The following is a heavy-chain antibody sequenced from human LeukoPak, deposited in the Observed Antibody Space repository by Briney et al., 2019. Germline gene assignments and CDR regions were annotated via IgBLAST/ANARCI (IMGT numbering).Heavy chain of an antibody. CDR1: GFSLSTSGMC. V-gene: IGHV2-70*11. CDR3: ARYSGSYYYFDY. J-gene: IGHJ4*02. D-gene: IGHD1-26*01. CDR2: IDWDDDK. Sequence: SGPALVKPTQTITLTCTFSGFSLSTSGMCVSWIRQPPGKALEWLARIDWDDDKYYSTSLKTRLTISKDTSKNQVVLTMTNMDPVDTATYYCARYSGSYYYFDYWGQGTLVTVSS.